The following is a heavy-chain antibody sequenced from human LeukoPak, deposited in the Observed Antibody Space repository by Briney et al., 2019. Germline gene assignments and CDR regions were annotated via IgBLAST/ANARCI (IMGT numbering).Heavy chain of an antibody. V-gene: IGHV3-30-3*01. CDR1: GFTFSSYA. J-gene: IGHJ4*02. CDR3: ARDGIAVAAY. Sequence: PGRSLRLSCAASGFTFSSYAMPWVRQAPGKGLEWVAVISYDGSNKYYADSVKGRFTISRDNSKNTLYLQMNSLRAEDTAVYYCARDGIAVAAYWGQGTLVTVSS. CDR2: ISYDGSNK. D-gene: IGHD6-19*01.